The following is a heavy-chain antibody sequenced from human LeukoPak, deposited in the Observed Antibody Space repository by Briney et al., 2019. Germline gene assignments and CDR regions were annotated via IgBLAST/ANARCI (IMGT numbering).Heavy chain of an antibody. Sequence: ASVNVSCKVSGYTLTELSMHWVRQAPGKGLEWMGGFDPEDGETIYAQKFQGRVTMTEDTSTDTAYMELSSLRSEDTAVYYCATDFTGGDTAMVFDYWGQGTLVTVSS. V-gene: IGHV1-24*01. CDR2: FDPEDGET. CDR3: ATDFTGGDTAMVFDY. J-gene: IGHJ4*02. D-gene: IGHD5-18*01. CDR1: GYTLTELS.